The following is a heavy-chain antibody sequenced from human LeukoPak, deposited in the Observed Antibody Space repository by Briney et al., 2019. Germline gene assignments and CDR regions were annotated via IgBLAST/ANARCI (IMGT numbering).Heavy chain of an antibody. Sequence: GGSLRLSCAASGFTFSSYSMNWVRQAPGKGLEWVSYISSSSSTIYYADSVKGRFTISRDNAKNSLYLQMNSLRAEDTAVYYCAKEAPQHSWGFDIWGQGTMVTVSS. CDR1: GFTFSSYS. D-gene: IGHD3-3*02. CDR2: ISSSSSTI. V-gene: IGHV3-48*01. CDR3: AKEAPQHSWGFDI. J-gene: IGHJ3*02.